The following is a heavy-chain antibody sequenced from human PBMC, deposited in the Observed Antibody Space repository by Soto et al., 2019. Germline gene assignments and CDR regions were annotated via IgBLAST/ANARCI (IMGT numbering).Heavy chain of an antibody. CDR2: ISAYNGKT. V-gene: IGHV1-18*01. CDR1: GYTFTSYV. D-gene: IGHD3-22*01. Sequence: QVQLVQSGAEVKKPGASVKVSCKASGYTFTSYVISWVRQAPGQRLEWRGWISAYNGKTNYAQKLQGRVTMTTDTATSTAYMELRSLRSADTAVYYWARDSLMIDVIDAFDIWGQGTMVTVSS. CDR3: ARDSLMIDVIDAFDI. J-gene: IGHJ3*02.